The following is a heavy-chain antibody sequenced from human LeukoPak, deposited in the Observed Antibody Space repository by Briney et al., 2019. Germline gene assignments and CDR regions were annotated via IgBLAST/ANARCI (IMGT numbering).Heavy chain of an antibody. V-gene: IGHV3-30*18. D-gene: IGHD6-19*01. CDR1: GFPFSSYG. CDR2: ISYDGSNK. J-gene: IGHJ4*02. CDR3: AKDKSSGWYFDY. Sequence: GGSLRLSCAASGFPFSSYGMHWVRQAPGKGLEWVAVISYDGSNKYYADSVKGRFTISRDNSKNTLYLQMNSLRAEDTVVYYCAKDKSSGWYFDYWGQGTLVTVSS.